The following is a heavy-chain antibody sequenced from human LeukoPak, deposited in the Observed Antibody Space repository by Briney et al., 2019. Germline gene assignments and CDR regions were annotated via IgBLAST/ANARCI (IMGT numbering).Heavy chain of an antibody. V-gene: IGHV1-2*02. J-gene: IGHJ4*02. CDR1: GYTFRNYG. CDR3: ARGGYSYGFLGWYFDY. D-gene: IGHD5-18*01. CDR2: INPNSGGT. Sequence: ASVKVSCKTSGYTFRNYGITWVRQIPGQGLEWMGWINPNSGGTNYAQKFQGRVTMTRDTSISTAYMDLSRLRSDDTAVYYCARGGYSYGFLGWYFDYWGQGTLVTVSS.